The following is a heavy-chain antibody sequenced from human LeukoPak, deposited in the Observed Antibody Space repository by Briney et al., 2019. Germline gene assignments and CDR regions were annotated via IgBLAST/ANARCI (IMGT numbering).Heavy chain of an antibody. CDR3: ARDSTVVAAFDY. Sequence: PGGSLRLSCAASGFTFSSYEMNWVRQARGKGLEWVSYISSSGSTIYYADSVKGRFTISRDNAKNSLYPQMNSLRAEDTAVYYCARDSTVVAAFDYWGQGTLVTVSS. J-gene: IGHJ4*02. D-gene: IGHD2-15*01. CDR1: GFTFSSYE. CDR2: ISSSGSTI. V-gene: IGHV3-48*03.